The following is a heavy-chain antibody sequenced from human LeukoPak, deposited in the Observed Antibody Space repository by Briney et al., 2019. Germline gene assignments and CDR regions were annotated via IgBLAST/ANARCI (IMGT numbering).Heavy chain of an antibody. J-gene: IGHJ5*02. V-gene: IGHV4-34*01. D-gene: IGHD5-18*01. CDR3: ARVDTAMSAFDP. CDR1: GGSFSAYY. CDR2: FNHGGTT. Sequence: ASETLSLTCAVYGGSFSAYYWNWIRQPPGKGLEWIGQFNHGGTTNYNPSLKSRVTISVDTSKNQMSLRLSSVTAADTAVYYCARVDTAMSAFDPWGQGTLVTVSS.